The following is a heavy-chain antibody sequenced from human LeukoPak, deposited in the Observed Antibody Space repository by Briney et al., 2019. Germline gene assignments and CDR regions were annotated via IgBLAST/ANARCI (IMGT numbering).Heavy chain of an antibody. J-gene: IGHJ3*01. D-gene: IGHD1-1*01. CDR3: ARDQLALNALNF. V-gene: IGHV4-59*11. CDR1: GGSMSSHY. Sequence: SETLSLTCTVSGGSMSSHYWSWIRQPPGKGLEWLGYISYIGSTNYSPSLKSRVTISVDTSKNQFSLRLSSVTAADTAVYFCARDQLALNALNFWGQGTMVSVSS. CDR2: ISYIGST.